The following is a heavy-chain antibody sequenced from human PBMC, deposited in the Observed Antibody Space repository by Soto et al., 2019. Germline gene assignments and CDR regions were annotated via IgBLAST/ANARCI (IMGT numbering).Heavy chain of an antibody. V-gene: IGHV3-23*01. J-gene: IGHJ4*02. D-gene: IGHD6-19*01. CDR2: ISGSGGST. CDR3: AYSSTPFDY. CDR1: GFTFSSYA. Sequence: EVQLLESGGGLVQPGGSLRLSCAASGFTFSSYAMSWVRQAPGKGLEWVSAISGSGGSTYYADSVKGRFTISRDNSKKDLYLKMNSRRAEDTAVYYCAYSSTPFDYWGEGTLVTVSS.